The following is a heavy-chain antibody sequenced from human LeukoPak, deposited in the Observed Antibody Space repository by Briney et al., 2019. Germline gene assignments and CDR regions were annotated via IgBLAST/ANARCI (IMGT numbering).Heavy chain of an antibody. V-gene: IGHV3-30*04. CDR3: ARDVL. CDR2: ISYDGSNK. Sequence: GGSLRLSCAASGFTFSSYAMHWVRQAPSKGLEWVAVISYDGSNKYYADSVKGRFTISRDNSKNTLYLQMNSLRAEDTAVYYCARDVLGGQGTLVTVSS. D-gene: IGHD2-15*01. CDR1: GFTFSSYA. J-gene: IGHJ4*02.